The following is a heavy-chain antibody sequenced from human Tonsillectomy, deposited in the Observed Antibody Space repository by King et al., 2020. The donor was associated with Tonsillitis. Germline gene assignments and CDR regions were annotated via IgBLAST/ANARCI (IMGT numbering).Heavy chain of an antibody. Sequence: VQLQESGPGLVKPSQTLSLTCIVSGGSISSDSYYWSWIRQHPGKGLEWIGYIHYTGSTYYSPSLKSRMTISVDTSKSQFSLTLSSVTAADTAVYYCASATCSSTTCYRPEYFQDWGQGALVTVSS. CDR2: IHYTGST. CDR1: GGSISSDSYY. V-gene: IGHV4-31*03. J-gene: IGHJ1*01. D-gene: IGHD1-14*01. CDR3: ASATCSSTTCYRPEYFQD.